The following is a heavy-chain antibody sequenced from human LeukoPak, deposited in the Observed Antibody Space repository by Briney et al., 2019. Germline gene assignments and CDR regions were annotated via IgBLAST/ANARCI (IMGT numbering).Heavy chain of an antibody. CDR3: AKGPWGNY. Sequence: GGSLRLSCAASGFTFSNAWMSWVRHAPGKGLEWVSLISWDGGSTYYADSVKGRFTISRDNSKNSLYLQMNSLRTEDTALYYCAKGPWGNYWGQGTLVTVSS. V-gene: IGHV3-43*01. D-gene: IGHD3-16*01. CDR1: GFTFSNAW. J-gene: IGHJ4*02. CDR2: ISWDGGST.